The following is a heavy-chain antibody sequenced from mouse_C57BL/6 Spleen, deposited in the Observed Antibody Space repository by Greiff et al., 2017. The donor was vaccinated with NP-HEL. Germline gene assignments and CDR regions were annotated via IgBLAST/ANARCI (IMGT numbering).Heavy chain of an antibody. CDR2: ISNGGGST. J-gene: IGHJ1*03. CDR3: ARTVPYDGYYDWYFDV. V-gene: IGHV5-12*01. CDR1: GFTFSDYY. Sequence: EVKLVESGGGLVQPGGSLKLSCAASGFTFSDYYMYWVRQTPEKRLEWVAYISNGGGSTNYPDTVKGRFTISRDNATNTLYLQMSRLKSEDTAMYYCARTVPYDGYYDWYFDVWGTGTTVTVSS. D-gene: IGHD2-3*01.